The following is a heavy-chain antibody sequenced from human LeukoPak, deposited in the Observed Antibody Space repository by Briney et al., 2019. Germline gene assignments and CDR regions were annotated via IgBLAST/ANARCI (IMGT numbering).Heavy chain of an antibody. Sequence: GGSLRLSCAASGFTFSSYSMNWVRQAPGKGLEWVSYISSSSSTLYYADSVKGRFTISRDNAKNSLYLQMNSLRDEDTAVYYCARDRANSGSYYWDYWGQGTLVTVSS. CDR1: GFTFSSYS. J-gene: IGHJ4*02. CDR3: ARDRANSGSYYWDY. CDR2: ISSSSSTL. D-gene: IGHD1-26*01. V-gene: IGHV3-48*02.